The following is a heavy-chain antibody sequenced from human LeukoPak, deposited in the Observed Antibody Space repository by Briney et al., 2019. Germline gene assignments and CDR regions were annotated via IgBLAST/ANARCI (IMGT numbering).Heavy chain of an antibody. CDR1: GFTFGDYV. CDR2: IKSYTFGGTT. D-gene: IGHD3-10*01. Sequence: GGSLRLSCTGSGFTFGDYVMSWVRQAPGRGLEWVAFIKSYTFGGTTEYAASVKGRFTLSRDESKSIAYLQMNSLKTEDTAVYYCTTDRVRGVYYYYYYMDVWGKGTTVTVSS. J-gene: IGHJ6*03. CDR3: TTDRVRGVYYYYYYMDV. V-gene: IGHV3-49*04.